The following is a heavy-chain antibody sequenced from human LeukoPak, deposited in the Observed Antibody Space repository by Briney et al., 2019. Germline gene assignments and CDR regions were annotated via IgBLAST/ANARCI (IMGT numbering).Heavy chain of an antibody. CDR2: INWNGGRT. Sequence: ETLSLTCAVYGGSFSGYYWTWVRQAPGKGLEWVSGINWNGGRTGYAESVKGRFTISRDNAKNSLYLQMNTLRAEDTALYYCARAVSNSGWYGSVDYWGQGTLVTVSS. CDR3: ARAVSNSGWYGSVDY. J-gene: IGHJ4*02. CDR1: GGSFSGYY. V-gene: IGHV3-20*04. D-gene: IGHD6-19*01.